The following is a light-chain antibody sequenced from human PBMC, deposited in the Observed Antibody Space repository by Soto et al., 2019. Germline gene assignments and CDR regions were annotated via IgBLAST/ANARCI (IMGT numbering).Light chain of an antibody. CDR2: DAA. CDR3: QHYHNLPFT. Sequence: DIQMTQSPSSLSASVGDRVTITCQASQDISNYLSWYRQKPGKAPKLLIYDAANLQTGVPSRFSGGGSGTHFALTISSLQPEDIATYYCQHYHNLPFTFGPGTKVDVK. J-gene: IGKJ3*01. V-gene: IGKV1-33*01. CDR1: QDISNY.